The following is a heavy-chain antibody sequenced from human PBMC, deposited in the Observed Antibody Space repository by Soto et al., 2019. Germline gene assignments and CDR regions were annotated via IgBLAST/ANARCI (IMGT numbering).Heavy chain of an antibody. Sequence: GASVKVSCKASGGTFSSYAISWVRQAPGQGLEWMGGIIPIFGTANYAQKFQGRVTITADESTSTAYMELSSLRSEDTAVYYCARDLYVAGYSGYDNIFDWLVRPWNAMDVWGQGTTVTVSS. D-gene: IGHD5-12*01. J-gene: IGHJ6*02. CDR1: GGTFSSYA. CDR3: ARDLYVAGYSGYDNIFDWLVRPWNAMDV. CDR2: IIPIFGTA. V-gene: IGHV1-69*13.